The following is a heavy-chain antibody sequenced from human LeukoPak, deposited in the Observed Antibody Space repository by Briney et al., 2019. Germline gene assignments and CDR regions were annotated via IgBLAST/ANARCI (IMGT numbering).Heavy chain of an antibody. CDR3: ARAEITGGFDY. V-gene: IGHV3-30*01. J-gene: IGHJ4*02. D-gene: IGHD2-8*02. CDR2: ISFDGSNK. CDR1: GFTFSEYA. Sequence: PGGSLRLSCAASGFTFSEYAVHWVRQAPGKGLEWVAVISFDGSNKYYADSVKGRFTISRDNSKNTLYLQMNSLRPEDTAVYYCARAEITGGFDYWGQGTLVTVSS.